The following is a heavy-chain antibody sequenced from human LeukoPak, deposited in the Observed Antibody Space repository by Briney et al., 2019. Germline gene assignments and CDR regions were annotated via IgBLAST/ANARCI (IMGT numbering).Heavy chain of an antibody. V-gene: IGHV4-59*01. CDR1: GGPISSYY. Sequence: PSETLSLTCTVSGGPISSYYWSWIRQPPGKGLEWIGYIYYSGSTNYIPSLKSRVTISVDTSKNQFSLKLSSVTAADTAVYYCARGAARYYYYYMDVWGKGTTVTVSS. J-gene: IGHJ6*03. CDR2: IYYSGST. CDR3: ARGAARYYYYYMDV.